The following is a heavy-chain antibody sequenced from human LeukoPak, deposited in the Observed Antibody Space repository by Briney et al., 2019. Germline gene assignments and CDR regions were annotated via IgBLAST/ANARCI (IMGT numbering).Heavy chain of an antibody. CDR1: GYSFTSQW. J-gene: IGHJ6*02. CDR2: IYPADSDT. V-gene: IGHV5-51*01. CDR3: ARWMFYYGSGVFHYHGMDV. Sequence: GESLQISCKGSGYSFTSQWIGWVRQMPGKGLEWMGIIYPADSDTKYRPSFQGQVTISADKSISTAYLQWSSLKASDTAIYYCARWMFYYGSGVFHYHGMDVWGQGTTVTVSS. D-gene: IGHD3-10*01.